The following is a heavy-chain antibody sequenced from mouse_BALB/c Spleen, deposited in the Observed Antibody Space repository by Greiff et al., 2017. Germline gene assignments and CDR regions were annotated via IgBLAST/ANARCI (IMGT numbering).Heavy chain of an antibody. J-gene: IGHJ1*01. Sequence: EVKLVESGPELVKPGASVKISCKTSGYTFTEYTMHWVKQSHGKSLEWIGGINPNNGGTSYNQKFKGKATLTVDKSSSTAYMELRSLTSEDSAVYYCARSEITTVAGYFDVWGAGTTVTVSS. V-gene: IGHV1-18*01. CDR3: ARSEITTVAGYFDV. CDR2: INPNNGGT. CDR1: GYTFTEYT. D-gene: IGHD1-1*01.